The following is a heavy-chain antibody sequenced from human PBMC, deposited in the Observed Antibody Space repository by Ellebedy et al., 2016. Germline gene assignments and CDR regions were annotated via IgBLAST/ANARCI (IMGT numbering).Heavy chain of an antibody. J-gene: IGHJ3*02. CDR2: ISYSGTT. CDR3: ARGSGERGSTTDPFDI. CDR1: GGSIGIGAYY. Sequence: SETLSLXXTVSGGSIGIGAYYWTWIRQHPGKALEWIGFISYSGTTYYNPSLKSRVTISVDTSKNQFSLKVNSVTAADTALYYCARGSGERGSTTDPFDIWGQGTMLTVSS. V-gene: IGHV4-31*03. D-gene: IGHD5/OR15-5a*01.